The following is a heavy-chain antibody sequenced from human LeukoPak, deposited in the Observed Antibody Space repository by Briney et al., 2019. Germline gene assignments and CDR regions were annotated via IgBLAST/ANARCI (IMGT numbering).Heavy chain of an antibody. CDR2: IYHSGST. D-gene: IGHD2-2*01. CDR1: GGSISSGGYS. CDR3: ARGGCSSTSCYVPGDAFDI. Sequence: SQTLSLTCAVSGGSISSGGYSWSWIRQPPGKGLEWTGYIYHSGSTYYNPSLKSRVTISVDRSKNQFSLKLSSVTAADTAVYYCARGGCSSTSCYVPGDAFDIWGQGTMVTVSS. J-gene: IGHJ3*02. V-gene: IGHV4-30-2*01.